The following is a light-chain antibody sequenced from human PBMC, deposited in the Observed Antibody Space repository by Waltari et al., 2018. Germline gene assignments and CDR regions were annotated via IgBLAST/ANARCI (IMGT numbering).Light chain of an antibody. CDR1: QSVNRT. Sequence: CRASQSVNRTLAWYQQKPGQAPRLLIYGASTRATGIPERFSGGGSGTDFSLTISRLEPEDFALYYCQHYVRLPATFGQGTKVEIK. CDR2: GAS. J-gene: IGKJ1*01. CDR3: QHYVRLPAT. V-gene: IGKV3-20*01.